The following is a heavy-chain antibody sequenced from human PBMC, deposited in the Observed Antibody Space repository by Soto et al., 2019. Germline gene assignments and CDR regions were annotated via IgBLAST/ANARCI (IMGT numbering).Heavy chain of an antibody. Sequence: ASVKVSCKASGYTFTSHYMHWVLQAPGQGLEWMGIINPSGGSTSYAQKFQGRVTMTRDTSTSTVYMELSSLRSEDTAVYYCARDEMGTEEKSDYYYYGMDVWGQGTTVTVSS. D-gene: IGHD1-1*01. V-gene: IGHV1-46*01. CDR1: GYTFTSHY. CDR2: INPSGGST. CDR3: ARDEMGTEEKSDYYYYGMDV. J-gene: IGHJ6*02.